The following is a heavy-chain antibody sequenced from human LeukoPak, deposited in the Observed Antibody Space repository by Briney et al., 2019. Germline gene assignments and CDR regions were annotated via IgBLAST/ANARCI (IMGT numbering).Heavy chain of an antibody. CDR3: ARPASDRKYYFDY. D-gene: IGHD1-14*01. J-gene: IGHJ4*02. CDR1: GFTFSSYA. V-gene: IGHV3-30-3*01. CDR2: ISYDGSNK. Sequence: GGSLRLSCAASGFTFSSYAMHWGRQAPGKGLEWVAVISYDGSNKYYADSVKGRFTISRDNSKNTLYLQMNSLRAEDTAVNYCARPASDRKYYFDYWGQGTLVTVSS.